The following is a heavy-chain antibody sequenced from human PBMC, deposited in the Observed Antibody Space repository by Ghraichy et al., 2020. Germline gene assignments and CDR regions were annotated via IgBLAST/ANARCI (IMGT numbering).Heavy chain of an antibody. D-gene: IGHD1-26*01. CDR3: ARGPEGDRTHFDY. V-gene: IGHV3-21*01. Sequence: GGSLRLSCAASGFTFSSYSMNWVRQAPGKGLEWVSSISSSSSYIYYADSVKGRFTISRDNAKNSLYLQMNSLRAEDTAVYYCARGPEGDRTHFDYWGQGTLVTVSS. CDR1: GFTFSSYS. J-gene: IGHJ4*02. CDR2: ISSSSSYI.